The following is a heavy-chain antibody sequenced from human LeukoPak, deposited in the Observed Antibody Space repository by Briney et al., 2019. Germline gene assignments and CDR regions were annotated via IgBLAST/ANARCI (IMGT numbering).Heavy chain of an antibody. CDR1: GFTFRSSN. J-gene: IGHJ4*02. CDR3: AKSDHRGDGFNYDY. Sequence: GGSLRLSCAASGFTFRSSNLNWVRQPPGKGLEWVSLISWDGGTTYYAGSVKGRFTISRDNTKNSLYLEMNSLRTEDTALYYCAKSDHRGDGFNYDYWGQGTLVTVSS. CDR2: ISWDGGTT. D-gene: IGHD5-24*01. V-gene: IGHV3-43*01.